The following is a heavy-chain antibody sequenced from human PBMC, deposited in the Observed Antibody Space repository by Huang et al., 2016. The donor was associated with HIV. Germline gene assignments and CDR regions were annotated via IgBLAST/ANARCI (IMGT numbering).Heavy chain of an antibody. CDR1: GGTFSSYA. V-gene: IGHV1-69*01. CDR3: ARDRKYDNAWYWFDP. Sequence: SSVRVSCEASGGTFSSYAINWVRQAPGQGLEWMGGIIPIFGTPNYAQKFQGRVTITADESTSTAYMELSSLRSDDTAGYYCARDRKYDNAWYWFDPWGQGTLVTVSS. D-gene: IGHD1-1*01. CDR2: IIPIFGTP. J-gene: IGHJ5*02.